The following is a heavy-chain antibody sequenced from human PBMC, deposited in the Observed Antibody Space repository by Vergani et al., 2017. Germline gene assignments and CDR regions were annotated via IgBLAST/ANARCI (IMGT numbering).Heavy chain of an antibody. CDR1: GGSISSGSYY. CDR2: IYYSGST. CDR3: ARGRIAAAGRIYFDY. D-gene: IGHD6-13*01. V-gene: IGHV4-39*07. J-gene: IGHJ4*02. Sequence: QVQLQESGPGLVKPSQTLSLTCTVSGGSISSGSYYWGWIRQPPGKGLEWIGSIYYSGSTYYNPSLKSRVTISVDTSKNQFSLKLSSVTAADTAVYYCARGRIAAAGRIYFDYWGQGTLVTVSS.